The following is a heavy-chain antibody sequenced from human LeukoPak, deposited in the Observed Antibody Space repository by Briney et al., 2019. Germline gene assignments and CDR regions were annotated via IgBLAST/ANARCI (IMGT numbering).Heavy chain of an antibody. D-gene: IGHD1-26*01. Sequence: ASVKVSCKASGGTFSSYAISWVRQAPGQGLEWMGWISAYNGNTNYAQKLQGRVTMTTDTSTSTAYMELRSLRSDDTAVYYCARGNSGSYYYYGMDVWGQGTTVTVSS. CDR3: ARGNSGSYYYYGMDV. CDR1: GGTFSSYA. CDR2: ISAYNGNT. V-gene: IGHV1-18*01. J-gene: IGHJ6*02.